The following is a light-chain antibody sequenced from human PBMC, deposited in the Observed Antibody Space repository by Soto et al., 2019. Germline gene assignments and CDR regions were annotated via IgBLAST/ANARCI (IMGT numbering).Light chain of an antibody. CDR2: DAS. CDR1: QRISSW. Sequence: DIQITQNPSTLSASVGDRVTITCRASQRISSWLAWYQQKPGKAPKLLIYDASNLESGVPSRFSGSESGTEFTLTISSLQPDDFATYYCQQYHDYWTFGQGTKVDIK. CDR3: QQYHDYWT. V-gene: IGKV1-5*01. J-gene: IGKJ1*01.